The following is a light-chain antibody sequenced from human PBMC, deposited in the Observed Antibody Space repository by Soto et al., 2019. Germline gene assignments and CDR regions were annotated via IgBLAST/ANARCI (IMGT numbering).Light chain of an antibody. V-gene: IGKV3-20*01. CDR3: QQYYTWPRGT. CDR1: QSVSSSY. CDR2: FAS. J-gene: IGKJ1*01. Sequence: EVGLTQSPGTLSLSPGERATLSCRASQSVSSSYLAWYQQKPGQAPRLLIFFASTRATGVPDRFSGSGSGTDFTLTISSLQSADFGVYYCQQYYTWPRGTFGQGTKVDIK.